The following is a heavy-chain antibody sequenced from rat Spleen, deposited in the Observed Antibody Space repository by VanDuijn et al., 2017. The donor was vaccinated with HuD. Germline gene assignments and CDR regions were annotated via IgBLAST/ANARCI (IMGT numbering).Heavy chain of an antibody. Sequence: EVQLVESGGGLVQPGRSLKLSCAASGFTFSDYYMAWVRQAPTKGLEWVASISYDGGSTYYRDSVKGRFTISRDNAKSSLYLQRDSLRSEDKATYYCTTDLGIAHWYFDFWGPGTMVTVSS. D-gene: IGHD1-5*01. CDR1: GFTFSDYY. V-gene: IGHV5-20*01. J-gene: IGHJ1*01. CDR3: TTDLGIAHWYFDF. CDR2: ISYDGGST.